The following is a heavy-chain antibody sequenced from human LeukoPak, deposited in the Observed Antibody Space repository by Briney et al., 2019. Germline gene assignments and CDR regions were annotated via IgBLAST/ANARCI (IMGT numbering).Heavy chain of an antibody. Sequence: SGGSLRLSCAASGFTFSSFDMHWVRQTTGNGLEWVSGITTVGDTYYAASVKGRFTISRENAKNSFFLQMNSLRAEDTAVYYCARGGTTGYYVFDLWGQGTLVTVSS. CDR2: ITTVGDT. J-gene: IGHJ4*02. CDR3: ARGGTTGYYVFDL. CDR1: GFTFSSFD. V-gene: IGHV3-13*01. D-gene: IGHD3-9*01.